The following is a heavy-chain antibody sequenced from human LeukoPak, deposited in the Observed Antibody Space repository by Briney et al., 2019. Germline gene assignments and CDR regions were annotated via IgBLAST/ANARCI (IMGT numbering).Heavy chain of an antibody. CDR2: INPNSGGT. CDR3: ARVGWSIQLWSQIDY. D-gene: IGHD5-18*01. CDR1: GYTFTSYD. Sequence: ASVKVSCKASGYTFTSYDINWVRQATGQGPEWLGWINPNSGGTNYAQKFQGRVTMTRDTSISTAYMELSRLRSDDTAVYYCARVGWSIQLWSQIDYWGQGTLVTVSS. V-gene: IGHV1-2*02. J-gene: IGHJ4*02.